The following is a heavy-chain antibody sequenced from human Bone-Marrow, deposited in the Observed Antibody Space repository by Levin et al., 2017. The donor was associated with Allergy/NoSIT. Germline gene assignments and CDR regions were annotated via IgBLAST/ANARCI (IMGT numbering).Heavy chain of an antibody. CDR1: GHTFTSYD. CDR2: VNPKSGNT. D-gene: IGHD1-14*01. J-gene: IGHJ4*02. CDR3: ARGRKFIQGAQLDY. Sequence: GESLKISCKASGHTFTSYDINWVRQATGQGLEWMGWVNPKSGNTGYEQKFQGRVTMTRNTSISTAYMELSRLRSEDTAVYYCARGRKFIQGAQLDYWGQGTLVTVSS. V-gene: IGHV1-8*01.